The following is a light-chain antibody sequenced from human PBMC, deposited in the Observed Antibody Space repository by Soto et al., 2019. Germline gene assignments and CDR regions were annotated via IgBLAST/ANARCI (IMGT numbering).Light chain of an antibody. CDR3: SSYAGAITFYV. Sequence: QSVLTQPASVSGSPGQSITISCTGTSSDVGTYTLVSWYQQHPGKAPKLVIYEVNKRPAGVSKRFSGSKSGDTASLTISGLQADDEADYYCSSYAGAITFYVFGTGTKVTVL. V-gene: IGLV2-23*02. CDR2: EVN. CDR1: SSDVGTYTL. J-gene: IGLJ1*01.